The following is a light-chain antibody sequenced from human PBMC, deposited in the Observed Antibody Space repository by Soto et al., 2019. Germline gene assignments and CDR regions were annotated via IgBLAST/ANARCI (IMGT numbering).Light chain of an antibody. CDR2: EVN. V-gene: IGLV2-14*01. Sequence: QSVLTQPASVSGSPGQSITISCTGTSSDVGGYNFVSWYQQHPGKAPKLMVYEVNNRPSGVSNRFSGSKFGNTASLTISGRQAEDEADYYCSSFTNSSTLVVFGGGTKLTVL. CDR3: SSFTNSSTLVV. J-gene: IGLJ2*01. CDR1: SSDVGGYNF.